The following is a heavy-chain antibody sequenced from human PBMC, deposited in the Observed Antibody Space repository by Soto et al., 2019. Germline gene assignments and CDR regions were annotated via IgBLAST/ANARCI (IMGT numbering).Heavy chain of an antibody. J-gene: IGHJ6*02. CDR2: IYYSGST. CDR3: ARGRRYYGMDV. Sequence: SETLSITCTVSGGSISSYYWSWIRQPPGKGLEWIGYIYYSGSTNYNPSLKSRVTISVDTSKNQFSLKLSSVTAADTAVYYCARGRRYYGMDVWGPGTTVTVSS. V-gene: IGHV4-59*01. CDR1: GGSISSYY.